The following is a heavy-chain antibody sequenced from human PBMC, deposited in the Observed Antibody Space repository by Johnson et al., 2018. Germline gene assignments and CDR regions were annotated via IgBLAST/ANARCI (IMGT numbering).Heavy chain of an antibody. V-gene: IGHV1-69*01. CDR3: AGTYYYDSSGYPAYFQH. CDR2: IIPIFGTA. Sequence: QVQLVQSGAEVKKPGSSVKVSCKASGGTFSSYAISWVRQAPGQGLEWMGGIIPIFGTANYAQKFQGRVTITPDESTSTAYMELSSLRSEDTAVYYWAGTYYYDSSGYPAYFQHWGQGTLVTVSS. D-gene: IGHD3-22*01. J-gene: IGHJ1*01. CDR1: GGTFSSYA.